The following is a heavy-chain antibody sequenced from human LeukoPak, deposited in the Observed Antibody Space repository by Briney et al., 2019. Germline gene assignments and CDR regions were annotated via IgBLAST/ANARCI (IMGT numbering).Heavy chain of an antibody. J-gene: IGHJ4*02. CDR3: ARDGSGAAAGPFDY. V-gene: IGHV3-48*01. Sequence: GGSLRLSCAASGFTFSSYSMNWVRQAPGKGLEWVSHISSSSSTIYYADSVKGRFTISRDNAKNSLYLQMNSLRAENAAVYYCARDGSGAAAGPFDYWGQGTLVTVSS. CDR1: GFTFSSYS. CDR2: ISSSSSTI. D-gene: IGHD6-13*01.